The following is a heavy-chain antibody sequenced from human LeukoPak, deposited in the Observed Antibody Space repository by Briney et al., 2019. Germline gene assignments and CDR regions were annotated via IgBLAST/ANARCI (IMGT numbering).Heavy chain of an antibody. V-gene: IGHV3-30*02. D-gene: IGHD6-13*01. CDR2: IRYNGNNE. CDR1: GFIFSSYR. Sequence: GGSLRLSCAASGFIFSSYRMYWVRQTPGTGPKGVAFIRYNGNNENYADSVKGRFTISRDNSKNTLYLQMSSLKIEDTAVYYCVKERGYRSTWRLEYWGQGTLVTVSS. J-gene: IGHJ4*02. CDR3: VKERGYRSTWRLEY.